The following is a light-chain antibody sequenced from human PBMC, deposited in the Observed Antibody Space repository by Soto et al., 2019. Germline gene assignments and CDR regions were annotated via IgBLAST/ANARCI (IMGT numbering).Light chain of an antibody. V-gene: IGKV3-20*01. CDR2: GAS. CDR3: QQYSYSPCS. CDR1: ESLINNY. J-gene: IGKJ2*04. Sequence: EIGLTQSPGIVSLSPGDRATLSCRASESLINNYLAWYQQKPGQAPRLLIFGASTRATGIPDRFRGSGSGSDVTLTISRLEPEDFAVYHCQQYSYSPCSFGQGTKLQI.